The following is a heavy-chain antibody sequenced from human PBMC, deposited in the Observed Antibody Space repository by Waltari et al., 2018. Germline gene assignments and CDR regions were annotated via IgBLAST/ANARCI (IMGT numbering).Heavy chain of an antibody. CDR2: IIPIVGKA. V-gene: IGHV1-69*12. CDR1: GGTFSSYA. D-gene: IGHD2-8*01. J-gene: IGHJ6*03. Sequence: QVQLVQSGAEVKKPGSSVKVSCKASGGTFSSYAISWVRQAPGQGLEWMGGIIPIVGKANYEQKIQGRVTITADESTSTAYMELSSLRSEDTAVYYCARDALYAINEEDYYYYMDVWGKGTTVTISS. CDR3: ARDALYAINEEDYYYYMDV.